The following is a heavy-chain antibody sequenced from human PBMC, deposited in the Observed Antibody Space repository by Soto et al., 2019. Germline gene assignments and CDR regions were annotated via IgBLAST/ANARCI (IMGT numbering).Heavy chain of an antibody. J-gene: IGHJ4*02. CDR1: GGSISSYY. CDR3: VRLWGWYLDY. CDR2: IYYSGST. V-gene: IGHV4-59*01. D-gene: IGHD2-21*01. Sequence: SETLSLTCTVSGGSISSYYWSWIRQPPGKGLEWIGYIYYSGSTNYNPSLKSRVTISVDTSKNQFSLKLSSVTAADTAVYFSVRLWGWYLDYWCKGPVGTGFS.